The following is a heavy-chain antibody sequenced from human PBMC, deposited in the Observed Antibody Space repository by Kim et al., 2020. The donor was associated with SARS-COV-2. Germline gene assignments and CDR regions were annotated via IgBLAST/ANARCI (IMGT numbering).Heavy chain of an antibody. J-gene: IGHJ5*02. D-gene: IGHD2-15*01. V-gene: IGHV4-39*01. Sequence: SETLSLTCTVSGGSISSSSYYWGWIRQPPGKGLEWIGSIYYSGSTYYNPSLKSRVTISVDTSKNQFSLKLSSVTAADTAVYYCAARGYCSGGSCYQGVWFDPWGQGTLVTVSS. CDR1: GGSISSSSYY. CDR3: AARGYCSGGSCYQGVWFDP. CDR2: IYYSGST.